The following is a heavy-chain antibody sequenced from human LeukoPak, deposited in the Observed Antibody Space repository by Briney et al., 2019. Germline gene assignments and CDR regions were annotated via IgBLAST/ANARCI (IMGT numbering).Heavy chain of an antibody. CDR3: ARYTSNVVGKRHYFDY. CDR2: ITGISNYI. CDR1: GFTFSTYT. Sequence: PGGSLRLSCAASGFTFSTYTMNWVRQAPGKGLEWISSITGISNYIFYADSLKGRFTISRDNAKNSLYLQMNSLRAEDTAVYYCARYTSNVVGKRHYFDYWGQGTLVTVSS. D-gene: IGHD1-26*01. J-gene: IGHJ4*02. V-gene: IGHV3-21*01.